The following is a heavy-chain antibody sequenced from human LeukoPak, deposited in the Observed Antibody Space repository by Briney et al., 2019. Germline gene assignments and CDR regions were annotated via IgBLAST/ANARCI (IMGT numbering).Heavy chain of an antibody. D-gene: IGHD3-22*01. Sequence: GASVKVSCKASGYTFTSYGISWVRQAPGQGLEWMGWISAYNGNTNYAQKLQGRVTMTTDTSTSTAYMELRSLRSDDTAVYYCARILILLHYDSIGGDAFDIWGQGTMVTVSS. V-gene: IGHV1-18*01. CDR3: ARILILLHYDSIGGDAFDI. CDR2: ISAYNGNT. J-gene: IGHJ3*02. CDR1: GYTFTSYG.